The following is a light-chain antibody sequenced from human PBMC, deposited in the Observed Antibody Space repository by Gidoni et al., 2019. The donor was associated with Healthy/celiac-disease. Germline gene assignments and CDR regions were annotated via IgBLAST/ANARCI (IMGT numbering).Light chain of an antibody. Sequence: SSELKQAPAVSVGLGPTGRITCHGASLRSYYASWYQQKPGQAPVLVIYGKNNRPSGIPDRFSGSSSGNTASLTITGVQAEDEADYYCNSRDSSGNHHLVFGGGTKLTVL. CDR3: NSRDSSGNHHLV. CDR1: SLRSYY. CDR2: GKN. J-gene: IGLJ3*02. V-gene: IGLV3-19*01.